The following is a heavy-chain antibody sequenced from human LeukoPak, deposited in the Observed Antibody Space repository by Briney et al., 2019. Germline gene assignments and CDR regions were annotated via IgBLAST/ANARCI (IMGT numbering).Heavy chain of an antibody. CDR1: GFTFSDSW. Sequence: GSLRLSCVASGFTFSDSWMSWVRHVSGKGLEWVAQTDGEGSREKYVDSVKGRFTISRDNDKKSLYLEMINLTVEDTAVYYCAKEVTGVSRKAGDWFDPRGQGTRITVSS. D-gene: IGHD2-21*02. CDR2: TDGEGSRE. V-gene: IGHV3-7*01. CDR3: AKEVTGVSRKAGDWFDP. J-gene: IGHJ5*02.